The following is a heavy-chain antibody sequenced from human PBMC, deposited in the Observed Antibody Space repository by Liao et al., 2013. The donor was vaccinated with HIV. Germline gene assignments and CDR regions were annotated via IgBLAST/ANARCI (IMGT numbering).Heavy chain of an antibody. Sequence: QVQLQESGPGLVKPSETLSLTCTVSGGSISSYYWSWIRQPAGKGLEWIGRVYGSGSTDYNPSLKSRVTISVDTSKNQFSLILSSVTAADTAVYYCARGRKAPFYFDSSGYSGVFGYWGPGNPSHRLL. J-gene: IGHJ4*02. CDR1: GGSISSYY. CDR3: ARGRKAPFYFDSSGYSGVFGY. D-gene: IGHD3-22*01. CDR2: VYGSGST. V-gene: IGHV4-4*07.